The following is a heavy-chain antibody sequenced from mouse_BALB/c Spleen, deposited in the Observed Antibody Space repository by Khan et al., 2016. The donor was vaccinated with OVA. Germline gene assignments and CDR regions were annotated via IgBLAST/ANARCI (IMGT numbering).Heavy chain of an antibody. CDR1: GYSFTGYF. CDR3: GRGEDYGKDYFDY. D-gene: IGHD1-1*01. CDR2: INPYNGDT. J-gene: IGHJ2*01. Sequence: MQLEESGPELVKPGASVKISCKASGYSFTGYFMNWVKQSHGKSLEWIGRINPYNGDTFYNQKFKGKATLTVDKSSSTAHMELLSLTSEDSAVYYCGRGEDYGKDYFDYWGQGTTLTVSS. V-gene: IGHV1-37*01.